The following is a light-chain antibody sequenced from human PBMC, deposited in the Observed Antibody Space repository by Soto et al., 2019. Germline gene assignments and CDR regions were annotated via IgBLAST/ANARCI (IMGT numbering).Light chain of an antibody. V-gene: IGKV3-15*01. CDR2: HAS. Sequence: EIVMTQSPATLSVSPGERATLSCRASQSVSNNLAWYQQKPGQAPRLLNYHASTGAAGIPARFSGSGSGTESTLTNSSLQSEGFAVYYCQQYYEWPLTFGGGTKVEIK. J-gene: IGKJ4*01. CDR1: QSVSNN. CDR3: QQYYEWPLT.